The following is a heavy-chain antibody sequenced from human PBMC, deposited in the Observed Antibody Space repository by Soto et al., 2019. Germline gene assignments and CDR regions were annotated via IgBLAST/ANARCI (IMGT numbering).Heavy chain of an antibody. CDR2: ISGSGGST. Sequence: PGGSLRLSCAASGVTCSSYAMSWVRQAPGKGLEWVSAISGSGGSTYYADSVKGRFTISRDNSKNTLYLQMNSLRAEDTAVYYCAKITGGIILRFLEWLMADYWGQGTLVTVSS. J-gene: IGHJ4*02. CDR3: AKITGGIILRFLEWLMADY. CDR1: GVTCSSYA. D-gene: IGHD3-3*01. V-gene: IGHV3-23*01.